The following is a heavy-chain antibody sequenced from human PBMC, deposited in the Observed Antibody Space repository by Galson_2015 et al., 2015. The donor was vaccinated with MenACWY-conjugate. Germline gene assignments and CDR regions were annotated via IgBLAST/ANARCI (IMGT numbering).Heavy chain of an antibody. J-gene: IGHJ4*02. CDR1: GFSLSRYS. V-gene: IGHV3-48*04. CDR3: ARVGYGESVTPDDY. CDR2: ITSSSSTI. Sequence: SLRFSCAASGFSLSRYSMNWVRQAPGKGLEWISYITSSSSTIYYADSVKGRFTISRDNAKNSLYLQMNSLRAEDTAVYYCARVGYGESVTPDDYWGRGTLVTVSS. D-gene: IGHD4-17*01.